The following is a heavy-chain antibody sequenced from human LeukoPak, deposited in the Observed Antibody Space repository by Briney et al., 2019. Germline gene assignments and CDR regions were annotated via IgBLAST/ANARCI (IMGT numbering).Heavy chain of an antibody. V-gene: IGHV4-34*01. D-gene: IGHD6-13*01. J-gene: IGHJ4*02. CDR3: ARGLPGYSSSWYVNY. CDR1: GGSFSGYY. Sequence: SETLSLTCAVYGGSFSGYYWSWIRQPPGKGLEWIGEINHSGSTNYNPSLKSRVTISVDTSKNQFSLKLSSVTAADTAVYYCARGLPGYSSSWYVNYWGQGTLVTVPS. CDR2: INHSGST.